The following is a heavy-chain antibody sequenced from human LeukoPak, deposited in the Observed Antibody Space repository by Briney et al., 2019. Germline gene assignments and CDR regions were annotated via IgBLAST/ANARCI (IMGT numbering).Heavy chain of an antibody. CDR1: GFAFSSYN. V-gene: IGHV3-21*01. Sequence: GGSLRLSCAASGFAFSSYNMNWVRQAPGKGLEWVSLISSSSSYIYYADSVKGRFTISRDNAKKSLFLEMNSLRVEDTAVYYCARDRSGSSSVDDAFDIWGQGIMVTVSS. CDR3: ARDRSGSSSVDDAFDI. J-gene: IGHJ3*02. CDR2: ISSSSSYI. D-gene: IGHD1-26*01.